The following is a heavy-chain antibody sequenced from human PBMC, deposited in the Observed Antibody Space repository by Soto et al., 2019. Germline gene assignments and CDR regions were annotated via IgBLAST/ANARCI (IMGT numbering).Heavy chain of an antibody. J-gene: IGHJ4*02. Sequence: SVKVSCKASGGTFSSYAISWVRQAPGQGLEWMGGIIPIFGTANYAQKFQGRVTITADESTSTAYMELSSLRSEDTAVYYCGKCVNYRESGEIDYWGQRNLVTVSS. V-gene: IGHV1-69*13. CDR3: GKCVNYRESGEIDY. CDR1: GGTFSSYA. CDR2: IIPIFGTA. D-gene: IGHD4-17*01.